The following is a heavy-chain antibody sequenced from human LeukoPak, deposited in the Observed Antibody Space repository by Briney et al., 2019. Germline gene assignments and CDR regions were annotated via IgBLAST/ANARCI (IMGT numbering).Heavy chain of an antibody. V-gene: IGHV4-59*12. CDR3: ARGVGLYCSGGSCYFRTKYYFDY. J-gene: IGHJ4*02. D-gene: IGHD2-15*01. CDR2: ISDIGSI. Sequence: SETLSLTCTVSGGSISSYYWSWIRQPPGKGLEWIAYISDIGSINYNPSLKSRVTISLDTSKNQFSLKLSSVTAADTAVYYCARGVGLYCSGGSCYFRTKYYFDYWGQGTLVTVSS. CDR1: GGSISSYY.